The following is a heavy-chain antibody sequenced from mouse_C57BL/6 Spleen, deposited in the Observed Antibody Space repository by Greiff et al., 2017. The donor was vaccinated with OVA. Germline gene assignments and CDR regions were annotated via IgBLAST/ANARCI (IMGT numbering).Heavy chain of an antibody. CDR1: GSTFTSYW. J-gene: IGHJ1*03. CDR2: FDPNSGGT. CDR3: ARDYYGSSHYWYFDV. V-gene: IGHV1-72*01. D-gene: IGHD1-1*01. Sequence: QVQLQQPGAELVKPGASVKLSGKASGSTFTSYWRHGVKRRPGRGLGWIGRFDPNSGGTKYNEKFKSKATLTVDKPSSTAYMQLSSLTSEDSAVYYCARDYYGSSHYWYFDVWGTGTTVTVSS.